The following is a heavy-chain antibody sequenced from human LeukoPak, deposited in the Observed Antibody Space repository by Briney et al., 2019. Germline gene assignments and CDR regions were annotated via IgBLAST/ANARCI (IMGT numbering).Heavy chain of an antibody. J-gene: IGHJ4*02. Sequence: GGSLRLSCAASGFTFSSYGMHWVRQAPGKGLEWVAVISYDGSNKYYADSVKGRFTISRDNSKNTLYLQMNSLRAEDTAVYYCAREIYYDSSGYYPLLDYWGQGTLVTVSS. CDR2: ISYDGSNK. CDR1: GFTFSSYG. CDR3: AREIYYDSSGYYPLLDY. V-gene: IGHV3-30*03. D-gene: IGHD3-22*01.